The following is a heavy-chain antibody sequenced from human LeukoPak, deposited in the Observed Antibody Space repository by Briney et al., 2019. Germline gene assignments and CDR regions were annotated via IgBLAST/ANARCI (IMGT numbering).Heavy chain of an antibody. CDR1: GGSFSRYY. CDR2: IYYSGST. D-gene: IGHD1-26*01. CDR3: ATGRSYSRYFDY. J-gene: IGHJ4*02. Sequence: SETLSLTCAVYGGSFSRYYWNWIRQPPGKGLEWIGYIYYSGSTNYNPSLKSRVTISVDTSKNQFSLKLSSVTAADTAVYYCATGRSYSRYFDYWGQGTLVTVSS. V-gene: IGHV4-59*01.